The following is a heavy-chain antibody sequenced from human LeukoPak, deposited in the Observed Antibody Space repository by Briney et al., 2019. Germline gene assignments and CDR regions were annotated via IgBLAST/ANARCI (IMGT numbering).Heavy chain of an antibody. J-gene: IGHJ4*02. V-gene: IGHV7-4-1*02. CDR3: ARVVWGYGYFPLIYFDY. D-gene: IGHD5-18*01. CDR1: GYTFTSYA. CDR2: INTNTGNP. Sequence: ASVKVSCKASGYTFTSYAMNWVRQAPGQGLEWMGWINTNTGNPTYAQGFTGRFVFSLDISVSTAYLQISSLKAEDTAVYYCARVVWGYGYFPLIYFDYWGQGTLVTVSS.